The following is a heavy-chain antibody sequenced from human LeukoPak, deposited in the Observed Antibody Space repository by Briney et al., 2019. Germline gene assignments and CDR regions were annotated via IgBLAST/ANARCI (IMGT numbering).Heavy chain of an antibody. CDR1: GGSFSGYY. CDR3: ARRGNTMVRGVPRYYYYMDV. Sequence: SETLSLTCAVYGGSFSGYYWSWIRQPPGKGLEWIGEINHSGSTNYNPSLKSRVTISVDTSKNQFSLKLSSVTAADTAVYYCARRGNTMVRGVPRYYYYMDVWGKGTTVTISS. CDR2: INHSGST. D-gene: IGHD3-10*01. V-gene: IGHV4-34*01. J-gene: IGHJ6*03.